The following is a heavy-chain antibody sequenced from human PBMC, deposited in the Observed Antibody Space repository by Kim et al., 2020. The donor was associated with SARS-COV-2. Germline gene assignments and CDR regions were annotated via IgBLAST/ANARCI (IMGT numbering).Heavy chain of an antibody. CDR2: INHSGST. Sequence: SETLSLTCAVYGGSFSGYSWSWIRQSPGKGLEWIGEINHSGSTNYNPSLKSRVTVSVDTSKNQFSLKLTSVTAADTAVYYCARVIVGATNYFDYWGQGTLVPVSS. D-gene: IGHD1-26*01. CDR1: GGSFSGYS. J-gene: IGHJ4*02. CDR3: ARVIVGATNYFDY. V-gene: IGHV4-34*01.